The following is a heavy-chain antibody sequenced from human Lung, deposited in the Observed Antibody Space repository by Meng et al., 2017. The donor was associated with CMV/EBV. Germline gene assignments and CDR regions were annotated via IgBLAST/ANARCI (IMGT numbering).Heavy chain of an antibody. D-gene: IGHD2-2*01. Sequence: GGSXRLXCAASGFTFSSYSMNWVRQAPGKGLEWVSYISSSSSTIYYADSVKGRFTISRDNAKNSLYLQMNSLRAEDTAVYYCARDHCSSTSCYLYYYYYYGMDVWGQGXTVTVSS. CDR2: ISSSSSTI. CDR1: GFTFSSYS. J-gene: IGHJ6*02. V-gene: IGHV3-48*04. CDR3: ARDHCSSTSCYLYYYYYYGMDV.